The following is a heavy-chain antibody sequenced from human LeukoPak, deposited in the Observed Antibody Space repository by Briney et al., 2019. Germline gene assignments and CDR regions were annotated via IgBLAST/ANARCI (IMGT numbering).Heavy chain of an antibody. D-gene: IGHD1-26*01. CDR3: ARETSGSYLY. CDR1: GFTFSIYG. CDR2: IGSSGSST. J-gene: IGHJ4*02. Sequence: GGSLRLSCAASGFTFSIYGMTWVRQAPGKGLEWVSAIGSSGSSTYYGDSVKGRFTISRDNSKNTLYLQMNSLRAEDTAVYYCARETSGSYLYWGQGTLVTVSS. V-gene: IGHV3-23*01.